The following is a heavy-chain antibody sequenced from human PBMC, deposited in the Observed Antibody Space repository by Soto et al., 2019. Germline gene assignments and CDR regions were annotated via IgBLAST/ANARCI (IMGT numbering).Heavy chain of an antibody. CDR2: INSEGSST. V-gene: IGHV3-74*01. CDR3: ATHLPNY. Sequence: EVQLVESGGGLVQPGGSLRLSCAASGFTFNSYWMHWVRQAPGKGLVWVSRINSEGSSTYYADSVKGRFTISRDNAKNPLYLQMNSLRAEDTAVYYCATHLPNYWGYGTLVTVS. J-gene: IGHJ4*01. CDR1: GFTFNSYW.